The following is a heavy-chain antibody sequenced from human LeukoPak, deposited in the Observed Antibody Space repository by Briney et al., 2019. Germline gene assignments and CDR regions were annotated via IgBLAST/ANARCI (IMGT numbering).Heavy chain of an antibody. CDR1: GFTFSSYA. CDR3: AKGYSSSWYGFSRWFDP. V-gene: IGHV3-23*01. J-gene: IGHJ5*02. D-gene: IGHD6-13*01. CDR2: ISGNGGST. Sequence: PGGSLRLSCAASGFTFSSYAMSWVRQAPGKGLEWVSAISGNGGSTYYADSVKGRFTISRDNSKNTLYLQMNSLRAEDTAVYYCAKGYSSSWYGFSRWFDPWGQGTLVTVSS.